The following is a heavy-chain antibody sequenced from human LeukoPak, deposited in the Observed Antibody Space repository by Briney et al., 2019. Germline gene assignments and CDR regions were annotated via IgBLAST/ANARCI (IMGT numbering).Heavy chain of an antibody. J-gene: IGHJ6*02. CDR3: ARSVGSYGYYDHYGMDV. CDR1: GFTFSSYS. CDR2: IKQDGSEK. V-gene: IGHV3-7*03. D-gene: IGHD3-16*01. Sequence: GGSLRLSCAASGFTFSSYSMNWVRQAPGKGLEWVANIKQDGSEKYYVDSVKGRFTMSRDNAKNSLYLQMNILRDEDTAVYYCARSVGSYGYYDHYGMDVWGQGTTVTVSS.